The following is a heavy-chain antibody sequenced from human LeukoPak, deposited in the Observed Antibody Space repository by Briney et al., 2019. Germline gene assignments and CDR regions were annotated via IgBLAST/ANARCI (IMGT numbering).Heavy chain of an antibody. CDR2: TNWNGGST. CDR3: ARVGYVWGSYRYFHYFDY. V-gene: IGHV3-20*03. J-gene: IGHJ4*02. D-gene: IGHD3-16*02. Sequence: WVRQSPGKGLEWVCGTNWNGGSTGYADSVKGRFTISRDNAKNSLYLQMNSLRAEDTAIYYCARVGYVWGSYRYFHYFDYWGQGTLVTVSS.